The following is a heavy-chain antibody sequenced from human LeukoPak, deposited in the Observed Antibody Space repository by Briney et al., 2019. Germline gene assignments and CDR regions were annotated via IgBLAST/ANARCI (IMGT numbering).Heavy chain of an antibody. CDR1: GYTFTGYY. V-gene: IGHV1-2*02. CDR2: INPNSGGT. Sequence: ASVKVSCKASGYTFTGYYMHWVRQAPGQGLEWMGWINPNSGGTNYAQKFQGRVTMTRDTSISTAYMELSRLRSDDTAVYYCARDPFFFAASYYYGMDVWGQGTTVTVSS. J-gene: IGHJ6*02. CDR3: ARDPFFFAASYYYGMDV. D-gene: IGHD2-15*01.